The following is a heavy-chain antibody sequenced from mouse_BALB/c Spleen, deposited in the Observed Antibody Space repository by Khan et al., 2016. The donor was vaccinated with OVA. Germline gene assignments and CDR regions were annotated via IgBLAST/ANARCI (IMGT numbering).Heavy chain of an antibody. CDR2: MSSGGDYT. D-gene: IGHD4-1*01. Sequence: EVELVESGGDLVKPGGSLKLSCAASGFTFSSYSMSWVRQIPDKRLEGVATMSSGGDYTYNPDSVKGRFTISRDNAKNTLYLQMSSLKSEDTAMYYCASHLTGSFAYWGQGTLVTVSA. CDR3: ASHLTGSFAY. V-gene: IGHV5-6*01. CDR1: GFTFSSYS. J-gene: IGHJ3*01.